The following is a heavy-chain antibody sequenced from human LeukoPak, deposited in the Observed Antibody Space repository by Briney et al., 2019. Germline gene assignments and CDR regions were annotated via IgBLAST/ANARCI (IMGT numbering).Heavy chain of an antibody. V-gene: IGHV4-30-2*01. CDR1: AGSISSDAYS. CDR2: IFHSGST. Sequence: SETLSLTCAVSAGSISSDAYSWNWIRQPPGKGLGRIGYIFHSGSTYYNPSLKSRFTMSVDRSKNQFSLRLSSVTAADAAVYYCARATAMVTYFDDWGQGTLVTVSS. J-gene: IGHJ4*02. CDR3: ARATAMVTYFDD. D-gene: IGHD5-18*01.